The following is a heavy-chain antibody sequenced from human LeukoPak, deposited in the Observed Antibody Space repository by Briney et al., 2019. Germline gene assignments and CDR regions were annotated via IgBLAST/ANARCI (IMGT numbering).Heavy chain of an antibody. J-gene: IGHJ4*02. CDR1: GGSVSSGSYY. CDR3: ACGHSSGWFDFDY. Sequence: SETLSLTCTVSGGSVSSGSYYWSWIRQPPGTGLEWIGYIYYSGSTNYNPSLKSRVTISVDTSKNQFSLKLSSVTAADTAVYYCACGHSSGWFDFDYWGQGTLVTVSS. D-gene: IGHD6-19*01. CDR2: IYYSGST. V-gene: IGHV4-61*01.